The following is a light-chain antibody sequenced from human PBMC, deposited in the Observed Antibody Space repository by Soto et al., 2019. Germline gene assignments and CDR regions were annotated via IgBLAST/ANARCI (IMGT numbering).Light chain of an antibody. Sequence: DTQMTQSPSSLSASVGDRVAITCQASRDITDYLNWYQQKPGKAPKLLIYDASKLETGVPSRFSGSGSGTDFTLTITSLQPEDIATYYCQQYNSWPLTFGGGTKVDIK. J-gene: IGKJ4*01. CDR1: RDITDY. CDR2: DAS. V-gene: IGKV1-33*01. CDR3: QQYNSWPLT.